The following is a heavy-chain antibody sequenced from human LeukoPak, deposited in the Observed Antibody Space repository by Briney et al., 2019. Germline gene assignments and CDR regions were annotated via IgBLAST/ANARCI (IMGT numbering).Heavy chain of an antibody. D-gene: IGHD3-10*01. CDR1: GYTFTGYY. J-gene: IGHJ5*02. CDR2: FDPEDGET. V-gene: IGHV1-24*01. Sequence: ASVKVSCKASGYTFTGYYMHWVRQAPGQGLEWMGGFDPEDGETIYAQKFQGRVTMTEDTSTDTAYMELSSLRSEDTAVYYCATGADTMVRGVINWFDPWGQGTLVTVSS. CDR3: ATGADTMVRGVINWFDP.